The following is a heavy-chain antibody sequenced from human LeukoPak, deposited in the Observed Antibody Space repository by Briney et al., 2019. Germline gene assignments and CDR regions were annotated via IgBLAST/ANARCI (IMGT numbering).Heavy chain of an antibody. D-gene: IGHD3-10*01. CDR1: GFTFSYYY. CDR3: AKGHTYGMI. V-gene: IGHV3-11*01. Sequence: GGSLRLSCAASGFTFSYYYMNWIRQTPGKGLEWLSYISSSGTTMEYAKSVKGRFTISRDNAKDSLYLQMNSLEVEDTAVYYCAKGHTYGMIWGQGTLVSVSS. J-gene: IGHJ4*02. CDR2: ISSSGTTM.